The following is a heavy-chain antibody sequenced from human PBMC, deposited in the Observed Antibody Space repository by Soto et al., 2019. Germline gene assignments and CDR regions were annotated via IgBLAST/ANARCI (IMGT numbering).Heavy chain of an antibody. CDR3: ARAPNGYCSSTRCLIDY. Sequence: PGGSLRLSCAASGFTFSSYGMHWVRQAPGKGLEWVAVIWYDGSNKYYADSVKGRFTISRDNSKNTLYLQMNSLRAEDTAVYYCARAPNGYCSSTRCLIDYWGQGTLVTVSS. J-gene: IGHJ4*02. D-gene: IGHD2-2*01. CDR1: GFTFSSYG. V-gene: IGHV3-33*01. CDR2: IWYDGSNK.